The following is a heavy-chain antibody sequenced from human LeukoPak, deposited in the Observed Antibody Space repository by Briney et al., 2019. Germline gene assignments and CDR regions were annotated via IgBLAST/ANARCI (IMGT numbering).Heavy chain of an antibody. D-gene: IGHD6-19*01. CDR3: AYPSSGWYTY. J-gene: IGHJ4*02. Sequence: GGSLRLSCAASGFTFSSYAMSWVRQAPGKGLEWASAISGSGGSTYYADSVKGRFTISRDNSKNTLYLQMNSLRAEDTAVYYCAYPSSGWYTYWGQGTLVTVSS. CDR2: ISGSGGST. V-gene: IGHV3-23*01. CDR1: GFTFSSYA.